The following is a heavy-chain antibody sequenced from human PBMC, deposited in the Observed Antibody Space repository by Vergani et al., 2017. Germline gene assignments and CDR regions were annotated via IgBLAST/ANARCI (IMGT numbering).Heavy chain of an antibody. CDR2: MCHSGST. V-gene: IGHV4-59*01. D-gene: IGHD3-10*01. Sequence: QMRLQESGPGLVKPSETLSLTCSVSGGSMSGNYWSWFLQPPGKELEWMGYMCHSGSTNYHPSLETRVTISGDTSKNQFSLKLNSVTAADTAVDYCGRVSDFYGLGSRLLDLWGQGILVTVSS. CDR1: GGSMSGNY. J-gene: IGHJ5*02. CDR3: GRVSDFYGLGSRLLDL.